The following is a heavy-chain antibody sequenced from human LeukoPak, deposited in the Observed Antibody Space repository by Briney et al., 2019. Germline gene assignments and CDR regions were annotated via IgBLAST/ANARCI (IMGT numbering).Heavy chain of an antibody. D-gene: IGHD3-10*01. CDR3: ARDQWFGELFRDAFDI. V-gene: IGHV1-18*01. Sequence: GASVKVSCKASGYTFTSHGISWVRQGPGQGLEWVGWISAYNGNTNYAQKPQGRVTMTTDTSTSTAYMELRSLRSDDTAVYYCARDQWFGELFRDAFDIWGQGTMVTVSS. CDR1: GYTFTSHG. J-gene: IGHJ3*02. CDR2: ISAYNGNT.